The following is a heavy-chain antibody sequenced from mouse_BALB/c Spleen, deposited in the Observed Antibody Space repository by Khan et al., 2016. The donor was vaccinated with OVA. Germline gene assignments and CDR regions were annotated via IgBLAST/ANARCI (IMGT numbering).Heavy chain of an antibody. J-gene: IGHJ4*01. CDR1: GYTFTSYW. V-gene: IGHV1S41*01. Sequence: DLVKPGASVKLSCKASGYTFTSYWINWIKQRPGQGLEWIGRIAPGSSNVYYNDMFRGKAQLTVDTSSSTAYIQLDSLSTEHSAVYFCARENYYGRSCYAMDYWGQGTSVTVSS. CDR2: IAPGSSNV. CDR3: ARENYYGRSCYAMDY. D-gene: IGHD1-1*01.